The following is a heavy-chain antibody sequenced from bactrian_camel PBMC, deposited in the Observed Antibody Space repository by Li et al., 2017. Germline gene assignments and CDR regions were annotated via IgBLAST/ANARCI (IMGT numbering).Heavy chain of an antibody. D-gene: IGHD2*01. J-gene: IGHJ6*01. CDR2: IYTGDGTT. CDR3: AARTRGGTWCGLLTSMYFS. CDR1: GYSSKYSNYC. V-gene: IGHV3S1*01. Sequence: HVQLVESGGGSVQAGGSLRLSCVASGYSSKYSNYCMGWFREAPGKEREGVATIYTGDGTTSYADSVKGRFTISQDNAKSTVYLQMDSLQPEDTAMYYCAARTRGGTWCGLLTSMYFSWGQGTQVTVS.